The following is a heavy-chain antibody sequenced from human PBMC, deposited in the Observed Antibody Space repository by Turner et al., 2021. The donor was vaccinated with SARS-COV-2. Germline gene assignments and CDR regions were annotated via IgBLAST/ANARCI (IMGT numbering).Heavy chain of an antibody. CDR3: ARGEIRGVTGDY. Sequence: EVQLVQSGGGLVQPGGSLRLSCTASGFTVSNNYMSWVRQGPGKGLEWVSLICSGGTTKYADSVKGRFTISRDNSKNTLYLQMNSLRAEDTAVYYCARGEIRGVTGDYWGRGTLVTVSS. D-gene: IGHD3-10*01. J-gene: IGHJ4*02. CDR1: GFTVSNNY. V-gene: IGHV3-66*01. CDR2: ICSGGTT.